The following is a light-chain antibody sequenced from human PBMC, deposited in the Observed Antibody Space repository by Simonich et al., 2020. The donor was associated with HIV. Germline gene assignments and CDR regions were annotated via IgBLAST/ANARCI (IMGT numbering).Light chain of an antibody. CDR2: EDN. CDR1: RGSIASNY. V-gene: IGLV6-57*03. Sequence: NFMLTQPHSVSESPGKTVTISCTRSRGSIASNYVQWYQQRPGSAPTTVIYEDNQRPSGVPDRFSGSIDSSSNSASLTISGLKTEDEADYYCQSYDSSNHVVFGGGTDLTV. J-gene: IGLJ2*01. CDR3: QSYDSSNHVV.